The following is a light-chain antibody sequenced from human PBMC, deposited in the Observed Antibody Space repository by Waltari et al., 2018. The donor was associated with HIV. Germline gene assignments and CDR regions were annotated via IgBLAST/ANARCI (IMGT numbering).Light chain of an antibody. Sequence: ALTQPASVSASPGQSITISCTGTSSDVGSYELVSWYQKHPDKAPTLMIYEVSKRPSGVCNRCSGAQSGNTASLTTFGRKAEDEADDYCCSYAGGSTHVFGGGTKVTVL. J-gene: IGLJ1*01. CDR1: SSDVGSYEL. V-gene: IGLV2-23*02. CDR2: EVS. CDR3: CSYAGGSTHV.